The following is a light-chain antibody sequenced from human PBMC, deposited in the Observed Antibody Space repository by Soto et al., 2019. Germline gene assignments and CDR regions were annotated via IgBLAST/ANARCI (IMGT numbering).Light chain of an antibody. J-gene: IGKJ1*01. Sequence: EFVLTQSPGTLSLSPGERATLFCKPSQRVSNRYLDWYQQKPGHPPRLLIYGATSMATGIPDRFSGSGAGTDFTLTISRLEPEDFEVYFCQCYGRSSRTFGQGTKVDIK. CDR3: QCYGRSSRT. CDR2: GAT. V-gene: IGKV3-20*01. CDR1: QRVSNRY.